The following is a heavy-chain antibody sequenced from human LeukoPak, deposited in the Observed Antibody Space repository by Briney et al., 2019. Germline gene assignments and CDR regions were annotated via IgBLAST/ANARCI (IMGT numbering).Heavy chain of an antibody. Sequence: SETLSLTCAVYGGSFSGYYWSWIRKPPGKGLEWIGEINHSGSTNYNPSLKSRVTISVDTSKNQFSLKLSSVTAADTAVYYCATAIYYDSSGYYPLDYWGQGTLVTLSS. V-gene: IGHV4-34*01. D-gene: IGHD3-22*01. CDR1: GGSFSGYY. CDR3: ATAIYYDSSGYYPLDY. J-gene: IGHJ4*02. CDR2: INHSGST.